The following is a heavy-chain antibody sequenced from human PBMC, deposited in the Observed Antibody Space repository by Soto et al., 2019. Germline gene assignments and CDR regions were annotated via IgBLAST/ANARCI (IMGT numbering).Heavy chain of an antibody. V-gene: IGHV3-11*06. CDR1: GFTFSDYY. CDR2: ISSSSSYK. J-gene: IGHJ5*02. CDR3: ARQGITGTGGWFDP. D-gene: IGHD1-20*01. Sequence: GGSLRLSCAASGFTFSDYYMSWVRQAPGKGLEWVSYISSSSSYKNYADSVKGRFTLSRDNAKNSLYLQMNGLRAEDTAVYYCARQGITGTGGWFDPWGQGTLVTVSS.